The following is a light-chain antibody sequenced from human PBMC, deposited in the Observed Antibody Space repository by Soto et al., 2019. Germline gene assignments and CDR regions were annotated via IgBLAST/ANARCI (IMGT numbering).Light chain of an antibody. V-gene: IGKV1-5*03. CDR1: QSISSW. CDR3: QQYNSYPWT. CDR2: KAS. J-gene: IGKJ1*01. Sequence: DIQMTQSPSTLSASVGDRVTITCRASQSISSWLAWYQQKPGKAPKLLIYKASSLESGLPSRFSGSGSGTEFTLTISSLQPADFATYYCQQYNSYPWTFGQGTKVEI.